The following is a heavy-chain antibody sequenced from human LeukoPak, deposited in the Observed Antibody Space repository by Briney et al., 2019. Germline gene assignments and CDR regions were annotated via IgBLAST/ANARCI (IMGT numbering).Heavy chain of an antibody. CDR1: GFTFSSYW. J-gene: IGHJ3*02. CDR3: ARGRQNSGSYSDAFDI. Sequence: SGGSLRLSCAASGFTFSSYWMHWVRQAPGKGLVWVSRINSDGSSTSYADSVKGRFTISRDNAKNSLSLQMNSLRAEDTAVYYCARGRQNSGSYSDAFDIWGQGTVVTVSS. V-gene: IGHV3-74*01. CDR2: INSDGSST. D-gene: IGHD1-26*01.